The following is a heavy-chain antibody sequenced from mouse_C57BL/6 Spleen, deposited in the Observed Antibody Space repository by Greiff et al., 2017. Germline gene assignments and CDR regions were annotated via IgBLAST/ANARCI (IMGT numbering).Heavy chain of an antibody. J-gene: IGHJ3*01. Sequence: QVQLQQSGAELVKPGASVKMSCTASGYTFTTYPIECMKQNHGKSLEWIVNFHPYNDDTTYNETFTGTATLTVEKSSSTIYLELSRLTSDDSAVYYCARRGDYDSAWFADWGQGTLVTVSA. CDR2: FHPYNDDT. CDR1: GYTFTTYP. V-gene: IGHV1-47*01. D-gene: IGHD2-4*01. CDR3: ARRGDYDSAWFAD.